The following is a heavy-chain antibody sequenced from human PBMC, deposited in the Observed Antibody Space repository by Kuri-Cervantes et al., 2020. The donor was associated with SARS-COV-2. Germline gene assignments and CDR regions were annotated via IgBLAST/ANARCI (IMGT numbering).Heavy chain of an antibody. V-gene: IGHV4-34*01. J-gene: IGHJ4*02. CDR2: INHSGST. CDR1: GGSFSDYY. CDR3: AGGGRITIFGVVTTFDY. Sequence: SQTLSLTCAVYGGSFSDYYWSWVRQPPGKGLEWIGEINHSGSTNYNPSLKSRVTISVDTSKNQFSLKLSSVTAADTAVYYCAGGGRITIFGVVTTFDYWGQGTLVTVSS. D-gene: IGHD3-3*01.